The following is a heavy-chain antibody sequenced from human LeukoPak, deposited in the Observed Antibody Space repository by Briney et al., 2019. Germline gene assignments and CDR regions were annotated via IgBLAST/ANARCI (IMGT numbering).Heavy chain of an antibody. CDR3: ARGSLYYYGSGSLFDY. J-gene: IGHJ4*02. CDR2: INHSGST. Sequence: PSETLSLTCAVHGGSFSGYYWSWIRQPPGKGLEWIGEINHSGSTNYNPSLKSRVTISVDTSKNQFSLKLSSVTAADTAVYYCARGSLYYYGSGSLFDYWGQGTLVTVSS. CDR1: GGSFSGYY. V-gene: IGHV4-34*01. D-gene: IGHD3-10*01.